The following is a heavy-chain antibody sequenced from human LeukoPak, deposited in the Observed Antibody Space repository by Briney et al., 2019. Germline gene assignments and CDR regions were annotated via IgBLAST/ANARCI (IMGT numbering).Heavy chain of an antibody. Sequence: PGGSLRLSCAASGFTFSSYAMSWVRQAPGKGLEWVSSITSSGAATYYADSVKGRFTSSRDHSDNTLYLQMNSLRAEDTAVYYCAKDRPNYYGSNGHYYKLNGDCWGQGTLVTVSS. CDR2: ITSSGAAT. CDR1: GFTFSSYA. CDR3: AKDRPNYYGSNGHYYKLNGDC. J-gene: IGHJ4*02. D-gene: IGHD3-22*01. V-gene: IGHV3-23*01.